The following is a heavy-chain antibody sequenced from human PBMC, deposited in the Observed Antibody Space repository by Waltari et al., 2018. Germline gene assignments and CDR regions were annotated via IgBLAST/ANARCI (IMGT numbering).Heavy chain of an antibody. V-gene: IGHV4-34*01. D-gene: IGHD2-2*01. CDR3: ARGSLNWFDP. J-gene: IGHJ5*02. Sequence: QVQLQQWGAGLLKPSETLSLTCAVYGGSFSGYYWSWIRQPPGKGLEWIGEINHSGSNKYNPALKSRVTISVDTSKNQFSLKLSSVTAADTAVYYCARGSLNWFDPWGQGTLVTVSS. CDR1: GGSFSGYY. CDR2: INHSGSN.